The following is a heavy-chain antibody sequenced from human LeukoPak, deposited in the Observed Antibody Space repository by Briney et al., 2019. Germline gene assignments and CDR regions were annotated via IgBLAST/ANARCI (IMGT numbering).Heavy chain of an antibody. CDR3: AREYYYGSGSYYSGQSMDV. Sequence: SETLSLTCAVYGGSFSGYYWSWIRQPPGKGLEWIGEINHSGSTNYNPSLKSRVTISVDTSKNQFSLKLSSVTAADTAVYYCAREYYYGSGSYYSGQSMDVWGQGTTVTVSS. V-gene: IGHV4-34*01. CDR2: INHSGST. D-gene: IGHD3-10*01. CDR1: GGSFSGYY. J-gene: IGHJ6*02.